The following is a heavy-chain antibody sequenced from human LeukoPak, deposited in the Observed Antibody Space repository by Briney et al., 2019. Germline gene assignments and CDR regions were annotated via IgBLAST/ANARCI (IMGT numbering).Heavy chain of an antibody. V-gene: IGHV4-34*01. CDR3: ARIGRTIFGVVTTHYYGMDV. CDR1: GGSFSGYY. D-gene: IGHD3-3*01. CDR2: INHSGST. J-gene: IGHJ6*02. Sequence: PSETLSLTCAVYGGSFSGYYWSWIRQPPGKGLEWIGEINHSGSTNYNPSLKRRVTISVDTSKNQFSLKLSSVTAADTAVYYCARIGRTIFGVVTTHYYGMDVWGQGTTVTVSS.